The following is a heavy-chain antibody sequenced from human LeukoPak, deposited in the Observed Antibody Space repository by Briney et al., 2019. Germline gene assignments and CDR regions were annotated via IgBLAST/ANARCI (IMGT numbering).Heavy chain of an antibody. D-gene: IGHD6-19*01. CDR1: GFIFKTST. J-gene: IGHJ4*02. CDR2: IPYGGTNK. Sequence: AGSLRLSCAASGFIFKTSTMHWVRHAPRKGLELVTMIPYGGTNKSYGFSVKGRFTIYTYNSKNSMYLQMNSLRVEDTAVYYCVRDPISSGWCFDYWGQGALVTVSS. V-gene: IGHV3-33*01. CDR3: VRDPISSGWCFDY.